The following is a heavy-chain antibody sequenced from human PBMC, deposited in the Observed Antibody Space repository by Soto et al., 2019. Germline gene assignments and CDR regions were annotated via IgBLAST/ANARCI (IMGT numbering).Heavy chain of an antibody. Sequence: SQTLSLTCAISGDSVSSNSAAWSWIRQSPSRGLEWLGRTYYRSKWSNDYAVSVKSRITINPDTSKNQFSLQLNSVTPEDTAVYYCARASEGNFGDNWFDPWGQGTLVTVSS. CDR3: ARASEGNFGDNWFDP. J-gene: IGHJ5*02. D-gene: IGHD4-17*01. CDR1: GDSVSSNSAA. V-gene: IGHV6-1*01. CDR2: TYYRSKWSN.